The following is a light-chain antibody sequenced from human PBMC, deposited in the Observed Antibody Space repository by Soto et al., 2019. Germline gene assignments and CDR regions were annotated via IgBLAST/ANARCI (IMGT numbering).Light chain of an antibody. V-gene: IGKV3-11*01. CDR3: QQRSRSIT. Sequence: EVVLTQSPAILSLSPGERATLSCRASQSVSVNFAWYQQKPGQAPRPLIYSASDRAPGIPARFSGSGSGTDFTLTISSLEPEDFAVYYCQQRSRSITFGQGTRL. J-gene: IGKJ5*01. CDR1: QSVSVN. CDR2: SAS.